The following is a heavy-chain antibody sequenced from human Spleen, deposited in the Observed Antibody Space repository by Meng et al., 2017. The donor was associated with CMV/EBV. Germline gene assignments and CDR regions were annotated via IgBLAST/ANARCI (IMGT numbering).Heavy chain of an antibody. D-gene: IGHD5/OR15-5a*01. CDR1: GYTFRNHG. J-gene: IGHJ4*02. V-gene: IGHV1-18*01. CDR2: ISPYNGDT. Sequence: ASVKVSCKASGYTFRNHGISWVRQAPGQGLEWMGWISPYNGDTKFEQKVQGRLTMTTDTSTNTVYMDLRSLRSDDTAVYYCAKAFRSTSFLDFWGQGTLVTVSS. CDR3: AKAFRSTSFLDF.